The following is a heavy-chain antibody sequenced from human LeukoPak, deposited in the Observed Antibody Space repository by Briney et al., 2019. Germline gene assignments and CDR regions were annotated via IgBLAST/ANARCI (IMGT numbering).Heavy chain of an antibody. Sequence: PGGSLRLSCAASGFTFSSYGMSWVRQAPGKGLEWVSGINWNGGSTGYADSVKGRFTISRDNAKNSLYLQMNSLRAEDTALYYCARYYCSGGSCYSEPYYMDVWGKGTTVTVSS. CDR1: GFTFSSYG. CDR3: ARYYCSGGSCYSEPYYMDV. D-gene: IGHD2-15*01. V-gene: IGHV3-20*04. CDR2: INWNGGST. J-gene: IGHJ6*03.